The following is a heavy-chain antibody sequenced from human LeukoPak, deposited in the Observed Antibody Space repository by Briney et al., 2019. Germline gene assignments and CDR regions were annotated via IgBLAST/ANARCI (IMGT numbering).Heavy chain of an antibody. CDR2: ISSSGSTI. CDR1: GFTFSDYY. D-gene: IGHD3-10*01. V-gene: IGHV3-11*04. J-gene: IGHJ3*02. Sequence: GGSLRLSCAASGFTFSDYYMSWIRQAPGKGLEWVSYISSSGSTIYYADSVKGRFTISRDNAKNSLYLQMNSLRAEDTAVYYCARDLGVELSDAFDIWGQGTMVTVSS. CDR3: ARDLGVELSDAFDI.